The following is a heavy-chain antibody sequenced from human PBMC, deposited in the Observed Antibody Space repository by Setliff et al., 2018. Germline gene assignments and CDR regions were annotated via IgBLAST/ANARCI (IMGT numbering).Heavy chain of an antibody. CDR1: GYSFTLYA. CDR2: MNIDNGKT. CDR3: ARDPRGYSGFDRFRGAFNI. J-gene: IGHJ3*02. Sequence: ASVKVSCKASGYSFTLYAMHWMRQAPGQRLEWMGWMNIDNGKTEYSQEFQDRVTMTTDTSTATAYMELRGLRSDDTAVYYCARDPRGYSGFDRFRGAFNIWGQGTMVTVSS. V-gene: IGHV1-3*04. D-gene: IGHD5-12*01.